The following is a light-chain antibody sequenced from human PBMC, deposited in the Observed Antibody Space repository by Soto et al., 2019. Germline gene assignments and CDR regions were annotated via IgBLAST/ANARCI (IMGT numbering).Light chain of an antibody. CDR3: QQFNNYPLN. V-gene: IGKV4-1*01. CDR2: DAS. Sequence: IVMTQSPDSLAVSLVERATINCKSSQSVLYSSNNKNYLAWYQQKPGKAPKLLIYDASSLESGVPSRFSGSGSGTDFTLTISSLQPEDFATYYCQQFNNYPLNFGGGTKVDIK. J-gene: IGKJ4*01. CDR1: QSVLYSSNNKNY.